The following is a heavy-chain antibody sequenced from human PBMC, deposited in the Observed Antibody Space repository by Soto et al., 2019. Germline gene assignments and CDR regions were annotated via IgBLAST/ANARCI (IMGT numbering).Heavy chain of an antibody. J-gene: IGHJ3*02. CDR2: IVVGSGNT. CDR3: AAWSWFADDAFDI. D-gene: IGHD2-21*01. V-gene: IGHV1-58*01. Sequence: RGQRLEWIGWIVVGSGNTNYAQKFQERVTITRDMSTSTAYMELSSLRSEDTAVYYCAAWSWFADDAFDIWGQGTMVTVSS.